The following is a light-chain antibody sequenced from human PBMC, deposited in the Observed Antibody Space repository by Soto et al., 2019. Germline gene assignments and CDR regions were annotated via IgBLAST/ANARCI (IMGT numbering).Light chain of an antibody. V-gene: IGLV2-14*03. CDR3: SSYTSNSTRV. Sequence: QSALTQPASVSGSPGQSITISCTGTTSDVGAYNYVSWYQHHPGKAPKLMIYDVSNRPSGVSNRFSGSKSGNTASLTISGLQAEDEADYYCSSYTSNSTRVFGGGTKLTVL. CDR1: TSDVGAYNY. J-gene: IGLJ2*01. CDR2: DVS.